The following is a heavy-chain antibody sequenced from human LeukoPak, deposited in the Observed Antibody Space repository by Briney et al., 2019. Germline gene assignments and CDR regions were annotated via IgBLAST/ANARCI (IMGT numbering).Heavy chain of an antibody. CDR3: ARGDCSSTSCYLFDY. Sequence: SETLSLTCTVSGGSISSSSYYWGWIRQPPGKGLEWIGSIYYSGSTYYNPSLKSRVTISVDTSKNQFSLKPSSVTAADTAVYYCARGDCSSTSCYLFDYWGQGTLVTVSS. D-gene: IGHD2-2*01. CDR2: IYYSGST. V-gene: IGHV4-39*07. CDR1: GGSISSSSYY. J-gene: IGHJ4*02.